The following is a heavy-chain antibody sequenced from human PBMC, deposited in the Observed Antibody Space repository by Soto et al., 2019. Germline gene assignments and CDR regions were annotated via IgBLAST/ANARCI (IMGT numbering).Heavy chain of an antibody. V-gene: IGHV4-59*01. CDR3: ARDQNGSPHFDY. CDR2: IYYSGST. D-gene: IGHD1-26*01. J-gene: IGHJ4*02. CDR1: GASIRSYY. Sequence: QVQLQESGPGLVKPSETLSLTCTVSGASIRSYYWSWIRQPPGKGLEWIGFIYYSGSTNYNPSLKSRVNISVDTSTNQFSLRVSSVTAADTAVYYCARDQNGSPHFDYWGQGTLVTVSS.